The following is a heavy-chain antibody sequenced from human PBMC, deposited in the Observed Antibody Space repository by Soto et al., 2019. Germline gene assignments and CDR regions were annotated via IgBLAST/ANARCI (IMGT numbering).Heavy chain of an antibody. V-gene: IGHV1-69*06. CDR2: IIPIFGTA. J-gene: IGHJ1*01. CDR3: ATTADIVVVSFLLI. D-gene: IGHD2-2*01. CDR1: VSTFSSNA. Sequence: SVKVTCKDRVSTFSSNALRWLRQAPGQGHEWMGGIIPIFGTANYAQKFQGRVTITADKSTSTAYMELSSLRSEDTAVYYSATTADIVVVSFLLIRG.